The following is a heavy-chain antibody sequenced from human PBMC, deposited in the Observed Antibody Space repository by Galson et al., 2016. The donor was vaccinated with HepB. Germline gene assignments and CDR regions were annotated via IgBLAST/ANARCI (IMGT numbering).Heavy chain of an antibody. CDR1: GFTFSSYA. J-gene: IGHJ4*02. CDR3: ARDRGGTYSNCFDY. Sequence: SLRLSCTASGFTFSSYAMHWVRQAPGKGLEWVAIISYDGSNKYYADAVKGRFTISRDNSKNTLYLQMNSLRAEDTAVYYCARDRGGTYSNCFDYWGQGSQVTVSS. D-gene: IGHD1-26*01. CDR2: ISYDGSNK. V-gene: IGHV3-30*04.